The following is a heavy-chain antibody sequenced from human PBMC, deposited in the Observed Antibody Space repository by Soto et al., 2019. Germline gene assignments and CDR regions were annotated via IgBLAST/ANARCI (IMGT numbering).Heavy chain of an antibody. CDR2: INHSGST. CDR3: ARGRFGRGNGMDV. J-gene: IGHJ6*02. CDR1: GGSFSGYY. D-gene: IGHD3-10*01. Sequence: SETLSLTCAVYGGSFSGYYWSWIRQPPGKGLEWIGEINHSGSTNYDPSLKSRVTISVDTSKNQFSLKLSSVTAADTAVYYCARGRFGRGNGMDVWGQGTTVTVSS. V-gene: IGHV4-34*01.